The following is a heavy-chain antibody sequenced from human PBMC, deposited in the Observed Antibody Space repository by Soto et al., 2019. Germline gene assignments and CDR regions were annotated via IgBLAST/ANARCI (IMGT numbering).Heavy chain of an antibody. Sequence: QVQLQESGPGLVKPSGTLSLTCAVSGDSVSSPYYWCWVRQPPGKGLEWIGEVFHTGTTSYNPSLRSRVIISMDKSNNQFSLDLSSVTAADTAVYYCARSAGWYAVHSWGPGTLVSVSS. J-gene: IGHJ4*02. V-gene: IGHV4-4*02. D-gene: IGHD6-19*01. CDR2: VFHTGTT. CDR3: ARSAGWYAVHS. CDR1: GDSVSSPYY.